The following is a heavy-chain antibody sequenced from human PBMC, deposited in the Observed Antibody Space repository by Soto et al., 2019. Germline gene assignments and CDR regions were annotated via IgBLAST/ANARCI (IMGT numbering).Heavy chain of an antibody. D-gene: IGHD6-13*01. V-gene: IGHV5-51*01. CDR1: GYSFTSYW. J-gene: IGHJ6*02. Sequence: GESLKISCKGSGYSFTSYWIGWVRQMPGKGLEWMGIIYPGDSDTRYSPSFQGQVTISADKSISTAYLQWSSLKASDTAMYYCARRLGEAAGPLYGMDVWGQGTTVTVSS. CDR2: IYPGDSDT. CDR3: ARRLGEAAGPLYGMDV.